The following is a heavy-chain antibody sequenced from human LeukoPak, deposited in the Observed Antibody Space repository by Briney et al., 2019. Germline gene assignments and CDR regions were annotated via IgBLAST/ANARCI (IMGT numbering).Heavy chain of an antibody. CDR1: GFTFSRYA. V-gene: IGHV3-23*01. Sequence: GGSLRLSCAASGFTFSRYAMSWVREAPGKGLEWGSDISGSGGSTYYADSVKGRFTISRDNSKNTLYLQMNSLRAEDTAVYYCAKVDDFWSGYKNFDYWGEGTLVTVSS. D-gene: IGHD3-3*01. CDR2: ISGSGGST. CDR3: AKVDDFWSGYKNFDY. J-gene: IGHJ4*02.